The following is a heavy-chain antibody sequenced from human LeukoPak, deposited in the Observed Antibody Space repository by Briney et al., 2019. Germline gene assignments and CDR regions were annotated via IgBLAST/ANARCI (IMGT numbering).Heavy chain of an antibody. Sequence: SETLSLTCTVSGGSISSYYWSWIRQPPGKGLEWIGYIYYSGSTNYNPSLKSRVTISVDTSKNQFSLKLSSVTAADTAVYYCASWAPTGLYFQHWGQGTLVTVSS. D-gene: IGHD1-14*01. J-gene: IGHJ1*01. CDR2: IYYSGST. CDR3: ASWAPTGLYFQH. CDR1: GGSISSYY. V-gene: IGHV4-59*01.